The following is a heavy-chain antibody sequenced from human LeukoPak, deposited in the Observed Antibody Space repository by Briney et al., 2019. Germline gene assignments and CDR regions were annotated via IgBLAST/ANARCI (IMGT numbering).Heavy chain of an antibody. V-gene: IGHV4-39*01. CDR1: GGSISSSSYY. CDR2: IYYSGST. Sequence: SETLSLTCTVSGGSISSSSYYWGWIRQPPGKGLEWIGSIYYSGSTYYNPSLKSRVTISVDTSKNQFSLKLSSVTAADTAVYYCAMTTNAERIVVVPAAFDYWGQGTLVTVSS. CDR3: AMTTNAERIVVVPAAFDY. D-gene: IGHD2-2*01. J-gene: IGHJ4*02.